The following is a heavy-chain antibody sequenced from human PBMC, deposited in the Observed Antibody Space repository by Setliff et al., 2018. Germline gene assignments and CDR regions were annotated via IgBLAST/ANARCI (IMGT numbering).Heavy chain of an antibody. Sequence: SVKVSCKASGGIFNSFSITWVRQAPGQGLEWMGRIIPLFETTNYVEKFQGRVTITADKSTSTAYMELSRLASEDTAVYYCALEYSNSSPTVYYYMDVWGKGTTVTVSS. J-gene: IGHJ6*03. CDR3: ALEYSNSSPTVYYYMDV. CDR1: GGIFNSFS. CDR2: IIPLFETT. D-gene: IGHD6-6*01. V-gene: IGHV1-69*06.